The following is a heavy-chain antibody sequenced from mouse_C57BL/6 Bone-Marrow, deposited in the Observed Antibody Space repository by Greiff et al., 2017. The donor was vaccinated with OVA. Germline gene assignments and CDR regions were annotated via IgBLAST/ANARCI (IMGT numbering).Heavy chain of an antibody. J-gene: IGHJ1*03. D-gene: IGHD2-3*01. CDR2: ISDGGSYT. CDR1: GFTFSSYA. CDR3: ARGHDGYYGYFDV. Sequence: EVQRVESGGGLVKPGGSLKLSCAASGFTFSSYAMSWVRQTPEKRLEWVATISDGGSYTYYPDNVKGRFTISRDNAKNNLYLQMSHLKSEDTAMYYGARGHDGYYGYFDVWGTGTTVTVSS. V-gene: IGHV5-4*01.